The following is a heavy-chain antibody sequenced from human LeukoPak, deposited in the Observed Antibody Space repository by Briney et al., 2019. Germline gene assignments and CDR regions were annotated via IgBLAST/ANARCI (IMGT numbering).Heavy chain of an antibody. CDR3: AQIYTYGSSQFDY. J-gene: IGHJ4*02. CDR2: ISSSSSYI. V-gene: IGHV3-21*01. Sequence: GGSLRLSCAASGFTFSSYSMNWVRQAPGKGLEWVSSISSSSSYIYYADSVKGRFTISRDNAKNSLYLQMNSLRAEDTAVYYCAQIYTYGSSQFDYWGQGTLVTVSS. D-gene: IGHD5-18*01. CDR1: GFTFSSYS.